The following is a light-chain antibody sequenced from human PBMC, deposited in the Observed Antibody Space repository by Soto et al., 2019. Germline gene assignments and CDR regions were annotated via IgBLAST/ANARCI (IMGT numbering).Light chain of an antibody. Sequence: EIVLTQSPTPLSLYPGERATLSCRASQSVSSYLAWYQQKPGQAPRLLIYDASNRATGIPARFSGSGSGTDFTLTISSLEPEDFAVYYCQQRSNWWTFGQGTKVDIK. CDR3: QQRSNWWT. CDR2: DAS. CDR1: QSVSSY. J-gene: IGKJ1*01. V-gene: IGKV3-11*01.